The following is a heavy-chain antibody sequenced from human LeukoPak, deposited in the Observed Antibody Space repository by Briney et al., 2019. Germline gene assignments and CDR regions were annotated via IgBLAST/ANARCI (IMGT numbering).Heavy chain of an antibody. V-gene: IGHV3-7*03. D-gene: IGHD3-9*01. CDR1: AFIFSGHW. Sequence: GGSLRLSCEGSAFIFSGHWMNWVRQTPGKGLEWVANIKQDGSEKYYVDSVKGRFTISRDNAKNSLYLQMNGLRVEDTAVYYCARGCCSVSGLYFEFWGQGSLVTVSS. CDR3: ARGCCSVSGLYFEF. CDR2: IKQDGSEK. J-gene: IGHJ4*02.